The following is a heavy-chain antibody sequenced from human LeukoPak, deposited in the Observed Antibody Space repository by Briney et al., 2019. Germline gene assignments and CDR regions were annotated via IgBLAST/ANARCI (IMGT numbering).Heavy chain of an antibody. CDR1: GYTFTSYG. J-gene: IGHJ3*02. CDR3: ARMFGAVAGTDDAFDI. CDR2: ISAYNGNT. V-gene: IGHV1-18*01. D-gene: IGHD6-19*01. Sequence: ASVKVSCKASGYTFTSYGISWVRQAPGQGLEWMGWISAYNGNTNYAQKLQGRVTMTTDTSTSTAYMELRSLRSDDPAVYYCARMFGAVAGTDDAFDIWGQGTMVTVPS.